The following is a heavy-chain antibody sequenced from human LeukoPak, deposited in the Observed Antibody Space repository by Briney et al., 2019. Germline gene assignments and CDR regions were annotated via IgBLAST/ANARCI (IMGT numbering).Heavy chain of an antibody. D-gene: IGHD4-23*01. CDR1: GCSISSYY. V-gene: IGHV4-59*01. Sequence: PSETLSLTCTVSGCSISSYYLSWVRQPPGKGLEWIGYRYYIGSTNYNPSLKSRATISVDTSNNQFSLKLSSVTDADTYVYYCERGVYGGNYWYFDLWGRGTLVTVSS. CDR2: RYYIGST. J-gene: IGHJ2*01. CDR3: ERGVYGGNYWYFDL.